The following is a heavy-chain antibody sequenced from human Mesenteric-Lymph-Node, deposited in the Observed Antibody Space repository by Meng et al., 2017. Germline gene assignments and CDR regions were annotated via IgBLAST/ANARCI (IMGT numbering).Heavy chain of an antibody. V-gene: IGHV4-4*02. D-gene: IGHD5-24*01. Sequence: QVHLRGSGPGLVKPSGTLSLTGVVSGGSISSSYWWTWVRQSPGKGLEWIGEMYHSGTTNYNPSLKSRVTISMGKSNNQLSLKLNSVTAADTAVYYCATQESRDGHNPYWGQGTLVTVSS. CDR1: GGSISSSYW. CDR3: ATQESRDGHNPY. CDR2: MYHSGTT. J-gene: IGHJ4*02.